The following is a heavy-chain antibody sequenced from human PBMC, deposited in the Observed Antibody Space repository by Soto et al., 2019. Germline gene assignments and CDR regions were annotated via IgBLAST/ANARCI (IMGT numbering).Heavy chain of an antibody. CDR2: INPNSGGT. J-gene: IGHJ4*02. Sequence: QVQLVQSGAEVKKPGASVKVSCKASGYTFTGYYMHWVRQAPGQGLEWMGWINPNSGGTNYAQKFQGWVTMTRDTSISTSYMELSRLRSDDTAVYYCARSEGGGAAAQGDYWGQGTLVTVSS. CDR1: GYTFTGYY. V-gene: IGHV1-2*04. D-gene: IGHD6-13*01. CDR3: ARSEGGGAAAQGDY.